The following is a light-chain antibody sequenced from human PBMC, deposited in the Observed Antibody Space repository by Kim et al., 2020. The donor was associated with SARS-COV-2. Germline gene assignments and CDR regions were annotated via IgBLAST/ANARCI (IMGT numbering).Light chain of an antibody. V-gene: IGLV1-47*01. J-gene: IGLJ2*01. CDR2: KND. CDR1: DSNIGTNF. CDR3: ASWDDRLIGVV. Sequence: QSVLTQPPSMSATPGQRVIISCSGRDSNIGTNFVYWYKQLPGTAPTLLISKNDQRPSGVPDRFSGSKSGTSASLAISGLRSEDEAAYFCASWDDRLIGVVFGGGTKLTVL.